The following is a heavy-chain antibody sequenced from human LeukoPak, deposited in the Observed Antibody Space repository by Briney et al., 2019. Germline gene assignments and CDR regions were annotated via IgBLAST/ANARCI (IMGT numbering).Heavy chain of an antibody. CDR2: LSGGGNT. CDR3: ARDQNS. J-gene: IGHJ5*02. Sequence: GGSLRLSCAASGFTVSTNYMSWVRQAPGKGLEWVSVLSGGGNTDYADSVRGRFTVSRDNSKNTVYLPMNSLRAEDTAVYYCARDQNSWGQGTLVTVSS. V-gene: IGHV3-53*01. CDR1: GFTVSTNY.